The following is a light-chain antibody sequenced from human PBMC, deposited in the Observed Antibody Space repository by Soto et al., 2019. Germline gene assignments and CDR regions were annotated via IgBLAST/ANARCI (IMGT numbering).Light chain of an antibody. CDR3: QQYGSSPRA. CDR2: GAS. J-gene: IGKJ3*01. CDR1: QSVSSSY. Sequence: EIVLTQSPGTLSLSSGKRATLSCRASQSVSSSYLAWYQQKPGQAPRLLIYGASSRATGIPDRFSGSGSGTDFTLTISRLEPEDFAVYYCQQYGSSPRAFGPGTKVDIK. V-gene: IGKV3-20*01.